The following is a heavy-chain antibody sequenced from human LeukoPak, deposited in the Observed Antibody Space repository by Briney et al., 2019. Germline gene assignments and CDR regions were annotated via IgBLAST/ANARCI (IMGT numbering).Heavy chain of an antibody. J-gene: IGHJ5*02. Sequence: PGGSLRLSCAPSGLTFSSYWMSWVRQAQGEGREWVANIKQDGNEKYYVDSVKGRFTISRDNAKNSMYLQMNSLRAEDTAVYYCARRVSGWNWFDPWGQGTLVTVSS. CDR1: GLTFSSYW. V-gene: IGHV3-7*01. CDR2: IKQDGNEK. CDR3: ARRVSGWNWFDP. D-gene: IGHD6-19*01.